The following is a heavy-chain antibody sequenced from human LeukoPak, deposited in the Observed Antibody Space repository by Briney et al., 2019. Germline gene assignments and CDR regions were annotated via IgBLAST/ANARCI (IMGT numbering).Heavy chain of an antibody. J-gene: IGHJ4*02. V-gene: IGHV3-30*07. CDR3: AKEGVASSFDY. CDR2: ISYDGSNK. CDR1: GFTFSSYA. D-gene: IGHD2-15*01. Sequence: GRSLRLSCAASGFTFSSYAMHWVRQAPGKGLEWVAVISYDGSNKYYADSVKGRFTISRDNSKNTLYLQMNSLRAEDTAVYYCAKEGVASSFDYWGQGTLVTVSS.